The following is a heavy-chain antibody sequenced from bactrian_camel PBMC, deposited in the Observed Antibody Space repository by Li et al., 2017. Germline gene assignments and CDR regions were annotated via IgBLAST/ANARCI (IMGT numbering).Heavy chain of an antibody. CDR2: VNKDGTNT. Sequence: QLVESGGGLVRPGVSLRLSCAGSGFTYEHFWIGWVRQAPGKGLEWLCSVNKDGTNTYTIDSVKGRFTISRDNAANTVYLQMNSLKADDTALYYCAIVGRTYCSGRCYPADFVYWGQGTQVTVS. CDR3: AIVGRTYCSGRCYPADFVY. V-gene: IGHV3S19*01. J-gene: IGHJ6*01. CDR1: GFTYEHFW. D-gene: IGHD1*01.